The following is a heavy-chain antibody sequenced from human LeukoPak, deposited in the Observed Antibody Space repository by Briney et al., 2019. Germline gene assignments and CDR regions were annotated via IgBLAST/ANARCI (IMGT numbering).Heavy chain of an antibody. CDR3: ARDLWPLAPEYSSPPIDY. V-gene: IGHV1-18*01. CDR2: ISAYNGNT. Sequence: GASVKVSCKASGYTFTSYGISWVRQAPGQGLEWMGWISAYNGNTNYAQKLQGRVTMTTDTSTSTAYMELRSLRSDDTAVYYCARDLWPLAPEYSSPPIDYWGQGTLVTVSS. D-gene: IGHD6-6*01. CDR1: GYTFTSYG. J-gene: IGHJ4*02.